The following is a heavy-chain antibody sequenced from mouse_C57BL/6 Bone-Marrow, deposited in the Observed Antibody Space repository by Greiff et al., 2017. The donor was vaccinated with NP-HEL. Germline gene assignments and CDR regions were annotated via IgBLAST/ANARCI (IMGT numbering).Heavy chain of an antibody. CDR3: ASPLRGTVVATDYAMDY. D-gene: IGHD1-1*01. CDR2: INPSNGGT. V-gene: IGHV1-53*01. J-gene: IGHJ4*01. Sequence: QVQLKQPGTELVKPGASVKLSCKASGYTFTSYWMHWVKQRPGQGLEWIGNINPSNGGTNYNEKFKSKATLTVDKSSSTAYMQLSSLTSEDSAVYYCASPLRGTVVATDYAMDYWGQGTSVTVSS. CDR1: GYTFTSYW.